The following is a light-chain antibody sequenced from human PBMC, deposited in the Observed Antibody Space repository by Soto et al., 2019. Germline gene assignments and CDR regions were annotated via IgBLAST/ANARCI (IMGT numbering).Light chain of an antibody. CDR3: NSYTSSSTLV. CDR2: EVS. Sequence: QSALTQPASVSGSPGQSITISCSGTSNDVGGYDYVSWYQQHPGKAPKLVIYEVSNRPSWVSNRFSGSKPGNTASLTISGLQPEDEADYYCNSYTSSSTLVFGGGTKLTVL. J-gene: IGLJ2*01. V-gene: IGLV2-14*01. CDR1: SNDVGGYDY.